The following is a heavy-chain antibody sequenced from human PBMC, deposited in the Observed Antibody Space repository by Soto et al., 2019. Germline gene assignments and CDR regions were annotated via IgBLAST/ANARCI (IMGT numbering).Heavy chain of an antibody. CDR2: INPSGGST. J-gene: IGHJ4*02. V-gene: IGHV1-46*01. Sequence: GASVKVSCKASGYTFTIYYMHCVRQSPGQGLEWMGIINPSGGSTSYAQKFQGRVTMTRDTSTSTVYMELSSLRSEDTAVYYCARVKGAARPYFDYWGQGTLVTVSS. CDR3: ARVKGAARPYFDY. CDR1: GYTFTIYY. D-gene: IGHD6-6*01.